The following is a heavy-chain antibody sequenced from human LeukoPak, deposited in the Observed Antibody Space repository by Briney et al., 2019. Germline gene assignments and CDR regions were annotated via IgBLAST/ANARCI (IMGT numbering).Heavy chain of an antibody. CDR2: IKSKTDGGTT. V-gene: IGHV3-15*01. J-gene: IGHJ4*02. D-gene: IGHD1-7*01. CDR3: TTVFSGTQGGYYFDY. Sequence: GGSLGLSCAASGFTFSNAWMSWVRQAPGKGLEWVGRIKSKTDGGTTDYAASVKGRFTISRDGSKNTLYLQMNSLKTEDTAVYYCTTVFSGTQGGYYFDYWGQGTLVTVSS. CDR1: GFTFSNAW.